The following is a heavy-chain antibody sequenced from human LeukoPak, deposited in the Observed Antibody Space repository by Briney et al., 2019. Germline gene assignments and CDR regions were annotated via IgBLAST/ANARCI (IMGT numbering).Heavy chain of an antibody. Sequence: ASVKVSCKASGYTFTGYYMHWVRQAPGQGLEWMGWINPNSGGTNYAQKLQGRVTMTTDTSTSTAYMELRSLRSDDTAVYYCAARGGATGTTQGDAFDIWGQGTMVTVSS. CDR2: INPNSGGT. CDR1: GYTFTGYY. CDR3: AARGGATGTTQGDAFDI. J-gene: IGHJ3*02. D-gene: IGHD1-1*01. V-gene: IGHV1-2*02.